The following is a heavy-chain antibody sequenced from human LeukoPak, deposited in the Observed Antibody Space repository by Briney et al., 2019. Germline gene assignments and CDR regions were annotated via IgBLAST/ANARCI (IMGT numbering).Heavy chain of an antibody. V-gene: IGHV4-4*07. CDR1: GGSISSYY. J-gene: IGHJ5*02. Sequence: SETLSLTCTVSGGSISSYYWSWIRQPAGKGLESIGHISTSGSTNYNPSLKSRVTMSVDTSKNQFSLKLSSVTAADTAVYYCARRSSYYGSGSRNWFDPWGQGTLVTVSS. CDR3: ARRSSYYGSGSRNWFDP. CDR2: ISTSGST. D-gene: IGHD3-10*01.